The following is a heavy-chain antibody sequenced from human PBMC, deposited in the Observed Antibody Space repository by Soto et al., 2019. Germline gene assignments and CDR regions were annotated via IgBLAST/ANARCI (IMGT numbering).Heavy chain of an antibody. Sequence: MGGIIPIFGTANYAQKFQGRVTITADESTSTAYMELSSLRSEDTAVYYCARGYSSSWYNWFDPWGQGTLVTVSS. J-gene: IGHJ5*02. D-gene: IGHD6-13*01. CDR2: IIPIFGTA. CDR3: ARGYSSSWYNWFDP. V-gene: IGHV1-69*01.